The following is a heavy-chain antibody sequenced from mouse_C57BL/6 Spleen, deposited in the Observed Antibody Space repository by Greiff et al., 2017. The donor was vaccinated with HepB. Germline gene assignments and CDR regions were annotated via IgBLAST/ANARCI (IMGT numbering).Heavy chain of an antibody. CDR2: IWSSGST. CDR3: ARTPITTVVEGDYFDY. CDR1: GFSLTSYG. J-gene: IGHJ2*01. D-gene: IGHD1-1*01. Sequence: VKLVESGPGLVQPSQSLSITCTVSGFSLTSYGVHWVRQSPGKGLEWLGVIWSSGSTDYNAAFISRLSISKDNSKRQVFFKMNSLQADDTAIYYCARTPITTVVEGDYFDYWGQGTTLTVSS. V-gene: IGHV2-2*01.